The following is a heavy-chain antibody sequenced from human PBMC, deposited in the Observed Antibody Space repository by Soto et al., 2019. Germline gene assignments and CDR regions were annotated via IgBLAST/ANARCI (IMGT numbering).Heavy chain of an antibody. V-gene: IGHV1-18*01. CDR3: ERAKVFGAENWFVP. D-gene: IGHD3-3*01. CDR1: GYTFSSYL. J-gene: IGHJ5*02. Sequence: ASVKVSCKTSGYTFSSYLISWVRHAPGQGLEWMGWIGAYNGNIKYAQKFQGRVTMTTDTSTSTAYMDLRSLTSDDTAIYYCERAKVFGAENWFVPWG. CDR2: IGAYNGNI.